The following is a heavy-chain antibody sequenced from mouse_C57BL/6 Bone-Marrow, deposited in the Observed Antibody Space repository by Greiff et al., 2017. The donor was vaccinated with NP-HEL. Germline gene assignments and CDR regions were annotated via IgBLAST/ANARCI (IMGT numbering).Heavy chain of an antibody. CDR3: ARVRYYYGSREGAMDY. D-gene: IGHD1-1*01. CDR1: GYTFTSYW. V-gene: IGHV1-50*01. J-gene: IGHJ4*01. CDR2: IDPSDSYT. Sequence: VQLQQPGAELVKPGASVKLSCKASGYTFTSYWMQWVKQRPGQGLEWIGEIDPSDSYTNYNQKFKGKATLTVDTSSSTAYMQLSSLTSEDSAVYDCARVRYYYGSREGAMDYWGQGTSVTVSS.